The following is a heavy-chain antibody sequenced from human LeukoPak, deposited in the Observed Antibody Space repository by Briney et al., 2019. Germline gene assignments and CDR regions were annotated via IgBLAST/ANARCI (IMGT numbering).Heavy chain of an antibody. Sequence: GASLQISCKCSGSIFTSYWIGWGRQLPGKGVEWMGIIYPGDSDTRYSPSFQGQVTISADKSISTAYLQWSSLKASDTAMYYCARQYYYDSSGYQADAFDIWGQGTMVTVSS. V-gene: IGHV5-51*01. CDR1: GSIFTSYW. D-gene: IGHD3-22*01. CDR3: ARQYYYDSSGYQADAFDI. CDR2: IYPGDSDT. J-gene: IGHJ3*02.